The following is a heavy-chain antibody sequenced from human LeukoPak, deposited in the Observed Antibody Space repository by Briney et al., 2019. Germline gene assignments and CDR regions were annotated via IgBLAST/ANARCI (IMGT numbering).Heavy chain of an antibody. CDR1: GYTFTSYY. J-gene: IGHJ4*02. V-gene: IGHV1-46*01. D-gene: IGHD6-19*01. CDR3: ARRGAVAGTDGSLDY. CDR2: INPSGGST. Sequence: ASVKVSCKASGYTFTSYYMHWVRQAPGQGLEWMGIINPSGGSTSYAQKFQGRVTMTRDMSTSTVYMELSSLRSEDTAVYYCARRGAVAGTDGSLDYWGQGTLVTVSS.